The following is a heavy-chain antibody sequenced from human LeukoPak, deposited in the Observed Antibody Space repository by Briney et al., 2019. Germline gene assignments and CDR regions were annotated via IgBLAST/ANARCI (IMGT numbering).Heavy chain of an antibody. Sequence: ASVKVSCKASGYTFTSYYMHWVRQAPGQGLEWMEIINPSGGSTSYAQKFQGRVTMTRDTSTSTVYMELSSLRSEDTAVYFCARDACSTTICQAGGNWFDPWGQGTLVIVS. CDR3: ARDACSTTICQAGGNWFDP. V-gene: IGHV1-46*01. D-gene: IGHD2-2*01. J-gene: IGHJ5*02. CDR1: GYTFTSYY. CDR2: INPSGGST.